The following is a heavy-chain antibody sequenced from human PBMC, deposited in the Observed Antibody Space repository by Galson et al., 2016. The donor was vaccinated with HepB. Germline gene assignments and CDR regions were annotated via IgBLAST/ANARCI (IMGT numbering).Heavy chain of an antibody. V-gene: IGHV3-30*04. J-gene: IGHJ4*02. CDR2: IWYDGILE. D-gene: IGHD3-10*01. CDR3: ARAVHGSGSYWDK. Sequence: SLRLSCAASGFTFSSYAMHWVRQAPGKGLEWLAVIWYDGILESYPGAVKGRFTISRDNFKNTLYLHLNSLRAEETAVYYCARAVHGSGSYWDKWGQGTLVAVSS. CDR1: GFTFSSYA.